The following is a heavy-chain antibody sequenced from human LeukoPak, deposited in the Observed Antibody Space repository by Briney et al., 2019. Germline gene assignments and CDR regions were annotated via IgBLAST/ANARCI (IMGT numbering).Heavy chain of an antibody. D-gene: IGHD6-13*01. CDR2: ISGSGGST. Sequence: GGSLRLSCAASGLTFSGYAMSWVRQAPGKGLEWVSAISGSGGSTYYADSVKGRFTISRDNSKNTLYLQMNSLRAEDTAVYYCAKAMLRIAAAGKVHFDYWGQGTLVTVSS. CDR1: GLTFSGYA. V-gene: IGHV3-23*01. CDR3: AKAMLRIAAAGKVHFDY. J-gene: IGHJ4*02.